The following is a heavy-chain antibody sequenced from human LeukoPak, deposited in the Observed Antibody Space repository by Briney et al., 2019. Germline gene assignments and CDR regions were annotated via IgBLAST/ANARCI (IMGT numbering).Heavy chain of an antibody. Sequence: GGSLRLSCAASGVTFSSYAMSWVRQAPGKGLEWVSTISGSGGSTYYADSVKGRFTISRENAKNSLSLQMNSLRAEDTAVYYCVRQQTPHGNFDYWGQGTLVTVSS. V-gene: IGHV3-23*01. CDR3: VRQQTPHGNFDY. D-gene: IGHD1-1*01. CDR1: GVTFSSYA. J-gene: IGHJ4*02. CDR2: ISGSGGST.